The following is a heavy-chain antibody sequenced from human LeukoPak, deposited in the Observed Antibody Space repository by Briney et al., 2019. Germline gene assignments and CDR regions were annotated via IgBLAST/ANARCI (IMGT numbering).Heavy chain of an antibody. CDR2: ISGSGGST. V-gene: IGHV3-23*01. Sequence: PGGSLRLSCAASGFTFSSYAMSWVRQAPGMGLEWVSAISGSGGSTYYADSVKGRFTISRDNSKNTLYLQMNSLRSEDTAVYYCATSDSSGYYYLPDDYWGQGTLVTVSS. CDR1: GFTFSSYA. CDR3: ATSDSSGYYYLPDDY. J-gene: IGHJ4*02. D-gene: IGHD3-22*01.